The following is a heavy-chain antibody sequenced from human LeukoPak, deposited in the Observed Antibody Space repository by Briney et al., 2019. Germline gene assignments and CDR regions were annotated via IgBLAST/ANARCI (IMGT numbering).Heavy chain of an antibody. Sequence: ASVKVSCKAYGYPFTGYYIHWVRQAPGQGLEWMGWISPDSGATNYAQTFQGRVTLTRGASINTAYMELTRLTSDDTAVYFCAREGLSSSSWHICDFWGQGTLVTVSS. CDR2: ISPDSGAT. J-gene: IGHJ4*02. CDR3: AREGLSSSSWHICDF. CDR1: GYPFTGYY. D-gene: IGHD6-13*01. V-gene: IGHV1-2*02.